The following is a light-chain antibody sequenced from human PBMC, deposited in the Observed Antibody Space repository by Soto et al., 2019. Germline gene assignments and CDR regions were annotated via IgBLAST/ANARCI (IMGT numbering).Light chain of an antibody. Sequence: DTQMTQSPSIVYASVGDRVTITCRASQNIRNWLAWYQQKPGKAPKVLIYGASNLESGVPSRFSGSRSGTEFTLTISSLQPDDFATYYCQQYDGHFGQGTKVEIK. CDR1: QNIRNW. CDR3: QQYDGH. CDR2: GAS. J-gene: IGKJ2*01. V-gene: IGKV1-5*01.